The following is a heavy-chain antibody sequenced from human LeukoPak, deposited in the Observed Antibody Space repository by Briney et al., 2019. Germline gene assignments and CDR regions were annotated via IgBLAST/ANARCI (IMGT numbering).Heavy chain of an antibody. CDR3: ARVGGSVDY. CDR1: GYTFTRYD. CDR2: MNPNSGYT. Sequence: ASVKVSCKTSGYTFTRYDINWVRQATGQGLEWMGWMNPNSGYTGYAQKFQGRVTITRDTSKSTVYMELSSLRSEDTAVYYCARVGGSVDYWGQGTLVTVSS. D-gene: IGHD2-15*01. V-gene: IGHV1-8*03. J-gene: IGHJ4*02.